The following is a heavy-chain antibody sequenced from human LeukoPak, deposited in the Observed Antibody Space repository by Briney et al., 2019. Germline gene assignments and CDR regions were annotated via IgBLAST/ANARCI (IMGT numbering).Heavy chain of an antibody. J-gene: IGHJ4*02. CDR1: GGSISSSNW. CDR2: IYHSETT. V-gene: IGHV4-4*02. CDR3: ARGASTYFDY. Sequence: SGTLSLTCAVSGGSISSSNWWSWVRQPPGKGLEWIGEIYHSETTNYNPSLKSRINMSVDPSKNQIFLELSSVTAADTAVYYCARGASTYFDYWGQGTLVIVSS.